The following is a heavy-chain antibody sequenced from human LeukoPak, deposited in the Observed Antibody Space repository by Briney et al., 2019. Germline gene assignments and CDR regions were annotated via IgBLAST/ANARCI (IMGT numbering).Heavy chain of an antibody. CDR3: AREVGDYVWGSYYMDV. D-gene: IGHD3-16*01. V-gene: IGHV4-59*01. J-gene: IGHJ6*03. CDR1: GGSISYYY. CDR2: IYYSGST. Sequence: SETLSLTCTVSGGSISYYYWSWIRQPPGKGLEWIGYIYYSGSTNYNPSLKSRVTISVDTSKNQFSLKLSSVTAADTAVYYCAREVGDYVWGSYYMDVWGKGTTVTISS.